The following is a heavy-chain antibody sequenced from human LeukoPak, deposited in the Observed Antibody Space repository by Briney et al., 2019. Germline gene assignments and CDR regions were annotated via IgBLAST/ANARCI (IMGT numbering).Heavy chain of an antibody. V-gene: IGHV3-64D*09. Sequence: QPGGSLRLSCSGSGFTFSSYAIHWVRQAPGKGLQYVSGISSNGGNTYNADSVKGRFTISRDNSKNTVDLQMSSLRAEDTAVYYCLKRSGLYFDYWGQGTLVTVSS. CDR1: GFTFSSYA. D-gene: IGHD1-26*01. J-gene: IGHJ4*02. CDR3: LKRSGLYFDY. CDR2: ISSNGGNT.